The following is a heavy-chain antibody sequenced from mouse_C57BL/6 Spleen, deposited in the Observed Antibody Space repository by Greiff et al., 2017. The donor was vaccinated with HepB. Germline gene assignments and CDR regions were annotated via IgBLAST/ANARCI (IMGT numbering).Heavy chain of an antibody. CDR3: ARDYYGSSGYFDY. D-gene: IGHD1-1*01. Sequence: EVKLMESGGGLVKPGGSLKLSCAASGFTFSSYAMSWVRQTPEKRLEWVATISDGGSYTYYPDNVKGRFTISRDNAKNNLYLQMSHLKSEDTAMYYCARDYYGSSGYFDYWGQGTTLTVSS. CDR2: ISDGGSYT. J-gene: IGHJ2*01. V-gene: IGHV5-4*03. CDR1: GFTFSSYA.